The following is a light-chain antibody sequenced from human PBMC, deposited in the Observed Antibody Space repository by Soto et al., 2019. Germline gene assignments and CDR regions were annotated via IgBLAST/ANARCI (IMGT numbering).Light chain of an antibody. CDR1: QDISDD. CDR2: GAS. CDR3: LQNHNYPRT. Sequence: AIQMTQSPSSLSASVGDRVTITCRASQDISDDVGWYQQTPGKAPKLLISGASRLQSGVPSRFSGSGSGAAFTLTITSLRPEAYDTYYCLQNHNYPRTFGQGTKLDIK. J-gene: IGKJ1*01. V-gene: IGKV1-6*01.